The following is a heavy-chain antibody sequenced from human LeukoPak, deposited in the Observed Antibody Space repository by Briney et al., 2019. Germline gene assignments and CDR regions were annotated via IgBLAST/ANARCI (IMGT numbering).Heavy chain of an antibody. J-gene: IGHJ5*02. CDR2: INHSGST. CDR3: ARGYGVLLWFGELLKRWFDP. V-gene: IGHV4-34*01. Sequence: SETLSLTCAVYGGSFSGYYWSWIRQTPGKGLEWIGEINHSGSTNYNPSLKSRVTISVDTSNNQFSLKLSSVTAADTAVYYCARGYGVLLWFGELLKRWFDPWGQGTLVTVSS. CDR1: GGSFSGYY. D-gene: IGHD3-10*01.